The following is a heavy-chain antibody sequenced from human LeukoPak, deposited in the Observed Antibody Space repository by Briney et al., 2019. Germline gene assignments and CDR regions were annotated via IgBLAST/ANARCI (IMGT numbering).Heavy chain of an antibody. V-gene: IGHV4-39*01. CDR2: IYYSGST. D-gene: IGHD3-10*01. Sequence: PSETLSLTCTVSGGSISSSSYYWGWIRQPPGKGLEWIGTIYYSGSTYSNPSLKSRVTISVDTSKNQFSLKLSSVTAADTAVYYCARPPGVSGIYYHSYYRDLGEKGPRVPVS. J-gene: IGHJ6*03. CDR1: GGSISSSSYY. CDR3: ARPPGVSGIYYHSYYRDL.